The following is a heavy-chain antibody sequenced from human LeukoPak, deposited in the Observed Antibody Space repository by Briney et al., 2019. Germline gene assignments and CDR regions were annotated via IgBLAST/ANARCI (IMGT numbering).Heavy chain of an antibody. J-gene: IGHJ6*03. CDR2: ISAYNGNT. V-gene: IGHV1-18*01. D-gene: IGHD6-19*01. CDR1: GYTFTGYG. Sequence: ASVKVSCKASGYTFTGYGIIWVRQAPGQGLEWMGGISAYNGNTNYAQKLQGRVTMTTDTSTSTAYMELRSLRSDDTAVYYCARSDSSGRYGGYYYYYMDVWGKGTTVTVSS. CDR3: ARSDSSGRYGGYYYYYMDV.